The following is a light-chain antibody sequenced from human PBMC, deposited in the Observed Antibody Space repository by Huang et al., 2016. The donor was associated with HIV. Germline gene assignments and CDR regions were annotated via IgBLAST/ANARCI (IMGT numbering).Light chain of an antibody. V-gene: IGKV1-39*01. J-gene: IGKJ4*01. CDR1: PSISSY. CDR3: QQSYSTPRLT. Sequence: DIQMTQSPSSLSASVGARVTITCRASPSISSYLNWYQQKPGKAPKLLIYAASSLQSGVPSRFSGSGSGTDFTLTISSLQPEDFATYYCQQSYSTPRLTFGGGTKVEIK. CDR2: AAS.